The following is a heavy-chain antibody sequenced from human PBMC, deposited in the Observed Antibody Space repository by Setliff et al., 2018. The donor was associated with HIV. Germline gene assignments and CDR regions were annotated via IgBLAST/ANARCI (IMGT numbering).Heavy chain of an antibody. CDR1: GGSFSGFY. V-gene: IGHV4-34*01. CDR2: INHSGST. D-gene: IGHD3-3*01. J-gene: IGHJ3*02. Sequence: KPSETLSLTCAVYGGSFSGFYWSWIRQPPGKGLEWIGEINHSGSTTYNPSLKSRVTISVDKSKNQFSLKLSSVTAADTAIYYCARVPRITTLRNAFDIWGQGTMVTVSS. CDR3: ARVPRITTLRNAFDI.